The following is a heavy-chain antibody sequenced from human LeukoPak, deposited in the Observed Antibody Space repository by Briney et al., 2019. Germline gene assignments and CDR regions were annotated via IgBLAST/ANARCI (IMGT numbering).Heavy chain of an antibody. V-gene: IGHV3-74*01. D-gene: IGHD6-6*01. CDR1: GFTFSNYW. CDR3: VREYTNSGGRYFDY. Sequence: GGSLRLSCAASGFTFSNYWMHWVRQAPGKGLVWVSRISTDGNTTNYADSVKGRFTISRDNAKNTLYLQMNSLRAEDTAVYYCVREYTNSGGRYFDYWGQGTLDTVSS. CDR2: ISTDGNTT. J-gene: IGHJ4*02.